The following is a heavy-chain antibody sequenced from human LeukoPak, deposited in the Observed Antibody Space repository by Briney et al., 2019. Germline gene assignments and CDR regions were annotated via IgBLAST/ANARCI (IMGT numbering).Heavy chain of an antibody. D-gene: IGHD6-13*01. Sequence: GASXXXXXXXXXXXXXGXXIXXVRQAPXQGLEYMGWINPRTGGTNSAQKFRDRVTMTRDTSITAAYMEISGLTSDDTAVYYCARAATSYSSTWYDYWGQGTLLTVSS. J-gene: IGHJ4*02. CDR2: INPRTGGT. CDR3: ARAATSYSSTWYDY. CDR1: XXXXXGXX. V-gene: IGHV1-2*02.